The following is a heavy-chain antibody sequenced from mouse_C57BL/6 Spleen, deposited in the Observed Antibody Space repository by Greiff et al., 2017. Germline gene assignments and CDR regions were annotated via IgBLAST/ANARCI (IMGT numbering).Heavy chain of an antibody. V-gene: IGHV3-6*01. Sequence: VQLKQSGPGLVKPSQSLSLTCSVTGYSITSGYYWNWIRQFPGNKLEWMGYISYDGSNNYNPSLKNRISITRDTSKNQFFLKLNSVTTEDTATYYCARLTGTREWYFDVWGTGTTVTVSS. CDR3: ARLTGTREWYFDV. CDR1: GYSITSGYY. D-gene: IGHD4-1*01. J-gene: IGHJ1*03. CDR2: ISYDGSN.